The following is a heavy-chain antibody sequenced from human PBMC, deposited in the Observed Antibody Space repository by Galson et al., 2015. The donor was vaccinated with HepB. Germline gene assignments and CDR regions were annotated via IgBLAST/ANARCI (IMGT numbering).Heavy chain of an antibody. J-gene: IGHJ6*02. CDR3: ARLKWLLFGMDV. Sequence: SETLSLTCAVSGGSISSSDWWTWVRQPPGKRLEWIGEIYHTGDTNYNPSLKSRVTISVDKFNNQFSLNLISVTAADTAVYYCARLKWLLFGMDVWGQGTTVTVSS. V-gene: IGHV4-4*02. D-gene: IGHD3-3*01. CDR2: IYHTGDT. CDR1: GGSISSSDW.